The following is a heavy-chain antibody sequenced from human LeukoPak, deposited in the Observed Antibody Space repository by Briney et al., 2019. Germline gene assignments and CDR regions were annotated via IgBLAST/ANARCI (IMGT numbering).Heavy chain of an antibody. V-gene: IGHV3-30-3*01. CDR1: GFTFSTSS. J-gene: IGHJ1*01. D-gene: IGHD2-21*02. CDR3: TRDPRLREFES. CDR2: ISSDGNNK. Sequence: GGSLRLSCAASGFTFSTSSMHWVRQTPGKGLDWVALISSDGNNKYYTNSVKGRFTISRDNSKNTLSLQMNSLRDDDTAVYYCTRDPRLREFESWGQGTLVTVSS.